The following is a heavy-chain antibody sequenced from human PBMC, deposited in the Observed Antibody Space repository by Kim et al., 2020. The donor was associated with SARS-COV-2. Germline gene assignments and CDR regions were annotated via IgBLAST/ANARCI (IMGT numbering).Heavy chain of an antibody. J-gene: IGHJ4*02. Sequence: ASVKVSCKASGYTFTGYYMHWVRQAPGQGLEWMGRINPNSGGTYYAQQIQGRVTMTRDTSISTAYMELSRLRSDDTAVYYSARDTHYGDYRYWGQGTLVT. CDR3: ARDTHYGDYRY. V-gene: IGHV1-2*06. CDR2: INPNSGGT. CDR1: GYTFTGYY. D-gene: IGHD4-17*01.